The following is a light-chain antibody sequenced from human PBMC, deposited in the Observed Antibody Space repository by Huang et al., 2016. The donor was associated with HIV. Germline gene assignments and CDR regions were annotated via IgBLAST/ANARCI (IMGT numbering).Light chain of an antibody. CDR3: QQAISFPVT. J-gene: IGKJ5*01. CDR2: SAG. Sequence: DIQMTQSPSSVSASAGDRVTITCRASQDISVWLAWYQQKPGKAPKLLIYSAGSLQSGVPSRFSGSGSGTGFTLTISNLQPEDIATYYCQQAISFPVTFGQGTRLEIK. CDR1: QDISVW. V-gene: IGKV1-12*01.